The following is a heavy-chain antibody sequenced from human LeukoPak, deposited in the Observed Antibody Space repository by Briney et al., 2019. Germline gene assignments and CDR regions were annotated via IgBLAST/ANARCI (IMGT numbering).Heavy chain of an antibody. CDR1: GGSISGYY. CDR3: ARLWLGYYFDY. V-gene: IGHV4-4*09. CDR2: IHTSGSS. D-gene: IGHD6-19*01. Sequence: SETLSLTCTVSGGSISGYYWTWIRQPPGKGLEWIGYIHTSGSSNYNPSLKSRVTISVDTSRNQFSLKLSCVTAADTAVYYCARLWLGYYFDYWGQGTLVTVSS. J-gene: IGHJ4*02.